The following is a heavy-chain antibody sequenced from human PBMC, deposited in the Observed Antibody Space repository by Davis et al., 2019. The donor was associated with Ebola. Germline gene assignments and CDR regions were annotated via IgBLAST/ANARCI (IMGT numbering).Heavy chain of an antibody. D-gene: IGHD3-9*01. CDR1: GYTFTNYG. CDR2: INPDNGNT. CDR3: ARDPTYYDILTGQRNFYGMDV. J-gene: IGHJ6*02. Sequence: AASVKVSCKTSGYTFTNYGITWVRQAPGQGLEWMGWINPDNGNTKFSQRFQGRVTITRDTSASTAYMELSSLRSEDTAVYYCARDPTYYDILTGQRNFYGMDVWGQGTTVTVSS. V-gene: IGHV1-3*01.